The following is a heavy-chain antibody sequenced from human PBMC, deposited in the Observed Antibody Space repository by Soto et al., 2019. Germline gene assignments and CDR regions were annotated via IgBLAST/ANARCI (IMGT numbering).Heavy chain of an antibody. CDR1: GGSISSGGYY. CDR3: ACMEASAYSNLYYYSGMDV. CDR2: IYYSGST. J-gene: IGHJ6*02. D-gene: IGHD4-4*01. Sequence: SETLSLTCTVSGGSISSGGYYWSWIRQHPGKGLEWIGYIYYSGSTYYNPSPKSRVTISVDTSKDQFSLKLSSVTAADTAVYYCACMEASAYSNLYYYSGMDVWGQGTTVTVSS. V-gene: IGHV4-31*03.